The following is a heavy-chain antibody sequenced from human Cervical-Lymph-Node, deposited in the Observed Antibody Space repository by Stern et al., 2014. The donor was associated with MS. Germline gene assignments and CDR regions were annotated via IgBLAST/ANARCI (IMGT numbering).Heavy chain of an antibody. CDR1: GNTFSTYY. D-gene: IGHD3-9*01. CDR3: ARDRGVTSYYYYGLDV. CDR2: INPSGGSP. Sequence: QVQLVQSGADVKKPGASVKVSCKASGNTFSTYYLHWVRQTPGQGLEWLGVINPSGGSPTYAQKFQGRVTMIRDTSTSTVYMELSGLTSEDTAVYYCARDRGVTSYYYYGLDVWGQGTTVIVSS. V-gene: IGHV1-46*01. J-gene: IGHJ6*02.